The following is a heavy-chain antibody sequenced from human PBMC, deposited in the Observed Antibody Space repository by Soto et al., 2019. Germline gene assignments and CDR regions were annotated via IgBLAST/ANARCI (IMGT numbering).Heavy chain of an antibody. J-gene: IGHJ6*03. CDR2: IYYSGST. D-gene: IGHD3-10*01. CDR3: ARHDYGSYYYYYMDV. Sequence: PSDTLSLTCTVSGGSIISYYWSWILQPPWKGLEWIGYIYYSGSTNYNPSLKSRVTISVDTSKNQFSLKLSSVTAADTAVYYCARHDYGSYYYYYMDVWGNGTTVTVSS. CDR1: GGSIISYY. V-gene: IGHV4-59*08.